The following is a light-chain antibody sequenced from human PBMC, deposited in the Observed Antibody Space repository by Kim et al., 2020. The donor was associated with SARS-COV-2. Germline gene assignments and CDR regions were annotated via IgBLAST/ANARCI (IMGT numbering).Light chain of an antibody. CDR3: QQDYNLPRT. J-gene: IGKJ1*01. CDR2: GAS. CDR1: RSIVSSN. Sequence: PAGGIALPSWSGRSIVSSNLTWYQQKPGQAPRLLIYGASTRATGIPARFSGSASGTDFTLTISSLQSEDFAVYYCQQDYNLPRTFGQGTKVDIK. V-gene: IGKV3D-7*01.